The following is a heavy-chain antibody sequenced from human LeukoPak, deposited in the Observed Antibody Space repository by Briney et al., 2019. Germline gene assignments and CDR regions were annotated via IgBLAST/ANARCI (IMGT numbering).Heavy chain of an antibody. CDR3: AREGKRDYDYVWGSYRLNWFDP. CDR1: GYTFTCYY. J-gene: IGHJ5*02. V-gene: IGHV1-2*02. D-gene: IGHD3-16*02. Sequence: ASVKVSCKASGYTFTCYYMHWVRQAPGQGLEWMGWINPNSGGTNYAQKFQGRVTMTRDTSISTAYMELSRLRSDDTAVYYCAREGKRDYDYVWGSYRLNWFDPWGQGTLVTVSS. CDR2: INPNSGGT.